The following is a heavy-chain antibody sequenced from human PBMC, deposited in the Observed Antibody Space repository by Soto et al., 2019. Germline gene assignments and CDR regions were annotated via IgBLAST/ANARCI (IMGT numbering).Heavy chain of an antibody. J-gene: IGHJ3*02. CDR1: GYTLTELS. CDR3: AASLLKGSSGYYNDAFDI. V-gene: IGHV1-24*01. D-gene: IGHD3-22*01. Sequence: ASVKVSCKVSGYTLTELSMHWVRQAPGKGLEWMGGFDPEDGETIYAQKFQGRVTMTEDTSTDTAYMELSSLRPEDTAVYYCAASLLKGSSGYYNDAFDIWGQGTMVTVSS. CDR2: FDPEDGET.